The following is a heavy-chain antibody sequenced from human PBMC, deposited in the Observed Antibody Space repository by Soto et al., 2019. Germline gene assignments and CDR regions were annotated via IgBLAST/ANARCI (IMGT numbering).Heavy chain of an antibody. J-gene: IGHJ6*02. CDR1: GYSFTSYW. V-gene: IGHV5-51*01. D-gene: IGHD6-13*01. Sequence: PGESLKISCKGSGYSFTSYWIGWVRQMPGKGLEWMGIIYPGDSDTRYSPSFQGQGTISADKSISTAYLQWSSLKASYTAMYHSARLGQQLVRGYYYGMDVWGPGTTVTVSS. CDR3: ARLGQQLVRGYYYGMDV. CDR2: IYPGDSDT.